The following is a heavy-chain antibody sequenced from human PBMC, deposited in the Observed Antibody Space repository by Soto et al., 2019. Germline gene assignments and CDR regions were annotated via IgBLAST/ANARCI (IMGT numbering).Heavy chain of an antibody. CDR3: ARWYSSGWYPL. CDR2: ISGSGSTI. CDR1: GFTFSYYY. J-gene: IGHJ4*02. D-gene: IGHD6-19*01. V-gene: IGHV3-11*01. Sequence: GSPGLSCASSGFTFSYYYLSWIRQAPGKGLEWVSYISGSGSTIYYAESVKGRFTISRDNAKNSLYLQMNSLRAEDTAVYYCARWYSSGWYPLWGQGTLVTVSS.